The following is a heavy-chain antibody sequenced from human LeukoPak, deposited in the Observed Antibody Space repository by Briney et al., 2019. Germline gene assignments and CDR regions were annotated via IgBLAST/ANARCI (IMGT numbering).Heavy chain of an antibody. J-gene: IGHJ5*02. CDR3: ASYRYSGSYFDP. D-gene: IGHD1-26*01. V-gene: IGHV3-23*01. CDR1: GFTFSSYA. CDR2: ISGSGGST. Sequence: GGSLRLSCAASGFTFSSYAMSWVRQAPGKGLEWVSAISGSGGSTYYADSVKGRFTISRDNSKNTLYLQMNSLRAEDTAVYYCASYRYSGSYFDPWGQGTLVTVSS.